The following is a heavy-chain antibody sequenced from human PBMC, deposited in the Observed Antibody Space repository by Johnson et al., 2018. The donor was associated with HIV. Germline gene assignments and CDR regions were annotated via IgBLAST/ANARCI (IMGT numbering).Heavy chain of an antibody. J-gene: IGHJ3*02. CDR2: INWNGGST. Sequence: QVQLMESGGGVVQPGRSVRLSCAASGFTFSNYAMHWVRQAPGKGLEWVSGINWNGGSTGYADSVKGRLTISRDNSKNMLYLQMNSLRDEDTAVYYCARGRGELLGGAFDIWGQGTMVTVSS. V-gene: IGHV3-NL1*01. CDR1: GFTFSNYA. D-gene: IGHD1-26*01. CDR3: ARGRGELLGGAFDI.